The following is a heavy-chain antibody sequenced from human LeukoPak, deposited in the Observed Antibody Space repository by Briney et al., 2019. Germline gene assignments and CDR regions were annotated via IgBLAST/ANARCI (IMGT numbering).Heavy chain of an antibody. Sequence: ASVKVSCKASGYTFTSYAMNWVRQAPGQRLEWMGWTNAGNGNTKYSQKFQGRVTITRDTSASTAYMELSSLRSEDTAVYYCASPLTSITNTMIAHWGQGTLVTVSS. CDR1: GYTFTSYA. D-gene: IGHD3-22*01. CDR2: TNAGNGNT. V-gene: IGHV1-3*01. CDR3: ASPLTSITNTMIAH. J-gene: IGHJ4*02.